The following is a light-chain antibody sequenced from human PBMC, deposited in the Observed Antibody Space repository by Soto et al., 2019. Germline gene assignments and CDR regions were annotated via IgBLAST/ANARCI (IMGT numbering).Light chain of an antibody. V-gene: IGLV2-23*01. CDR3: CSYAGNRHFWV. Sequence: QSVLAQPASVSGSPGQSITISCAGTNSDIGSYNLVSWYQQHPGKAPKLIIYEASERPSGVSNRFAGSKSGNTASLTVSGLQAEDEAKYFCCSYAGNRHFWVFGGGTKLTVL. CDR2: EAS. J-gene: IGLJ3*02. CDR1: NSDIGSYNL.